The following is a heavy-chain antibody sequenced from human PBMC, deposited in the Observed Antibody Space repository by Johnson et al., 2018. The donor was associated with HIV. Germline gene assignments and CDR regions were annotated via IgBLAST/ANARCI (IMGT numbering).Heavy chain of an antibody. Sequence: EVQLVESGGGLIQPGGSLRLSCAASGFTVSSNYMSWVRQAPGKGLEWVSVIYSGGSTYYADSVKDRFTISRDNSKNTLYLQMNSLRAEDTAVYYCTTEFTMVQGLIWGQGTMVTVSS. D-gene: IGHD3-10*01. V-gene: IGHV3-53*01. CDR3: TTEFTMVQGLI. CDR1: GFTVSSNY. J-gene: IGHJ3*02. CDR2: IYSGGST.